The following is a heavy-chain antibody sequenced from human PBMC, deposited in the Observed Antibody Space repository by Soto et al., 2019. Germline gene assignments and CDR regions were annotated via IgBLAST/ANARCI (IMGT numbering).Heavy chain of an antibody. CDR3: PRGVRSYYDIVSSQPNYYYYGMDV. V-gene: IGHV1-69*01. D-gene: IGHD3-9*01. J-gene: IGHJ6*02. CDR2: IIPIFGTA. CDR1: GGTFSSYA. Sequence: QVQLVQSGAEVKKPGSSVKVSCKASGGTFSSYAISWVRQAPGQGLEWMGGIIPIFGTANYAQKFQGRVKITADESTSKNSMELSSLRAEDTAVYYCPRGVRSYYDIVSSQPNYYYYGMDVWGQGTTVTVSS.